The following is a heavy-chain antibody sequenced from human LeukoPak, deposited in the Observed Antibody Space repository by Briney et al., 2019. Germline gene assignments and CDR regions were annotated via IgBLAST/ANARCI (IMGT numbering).Heavy chain of an antibody. CDR1: GYTHTTYH. J-gene: IGHJ4*02. CDR2: INPSIDSI. D-gene: IGHD5-18*01. Sequence: ASVKVSCKASGYTHTTYHIHWVRQAPGQGLEWMGIINPSIDSINYARKFQRRVTMTSDTSTSTVYMELSDLRSEDTAVYYCAREWRIQLYLPDYWGQGTLVTVSS. V-gene: IGHV1-46*01. CDR3: AREWRIQLYLPDY.